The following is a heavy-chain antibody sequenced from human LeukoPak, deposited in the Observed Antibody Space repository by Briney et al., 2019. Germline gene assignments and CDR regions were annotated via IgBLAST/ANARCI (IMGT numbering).Heavy chain of an antibody. J-gene: IGHJ4*02. D-gene: IGHD6-19*01. Sequence: SETLSLTCTVSGVSISGSYWSWLRQPAGKGLEWIGRISSSGSANYNPSLKSRVTMSIDTSKNQFSLKLSTVTAADRAVYYCAKGPRGWYGFDDCGPGTQLTVS. CDR3: AKGPRGWYGFDD. V-gene: IGHV4-4*07. CDR2: ISSSGSA. CDR1: GVSISGSY.